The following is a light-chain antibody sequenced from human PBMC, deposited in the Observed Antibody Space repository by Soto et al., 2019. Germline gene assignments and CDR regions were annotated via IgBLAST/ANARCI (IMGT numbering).Light chain of an antibody. J-gene: IGLJ1*01. CDR2: EVI. CDR3: FSYTSSGTYV. V-gene: IGLV2-14*01. Sequence: QSVVTQHASVSRSPGQSVTISCTGTSSDVGNYKYVSWYQQHPGKAPKLMIYEVINRPSGVSNRFSGSKSGNTASLTISGLQAEDETDYYCFSYTSSGTYVFATGTKVTVL. CDR1: SSDVGNYKY.